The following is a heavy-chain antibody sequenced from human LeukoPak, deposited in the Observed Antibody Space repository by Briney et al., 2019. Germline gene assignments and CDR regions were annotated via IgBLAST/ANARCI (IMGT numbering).Heavy chain of an antibody. J-gene: IGHJ5*02. D-gene: IGHD3-3*01. V-gene: IGHV4-34*01. CDR3: ARVNGVTIFGVVTRYNWFDP. CDR2: INHSGST. CDR1: GGSFSGYY. Sequence: SETLSLTCAVYGGSFSGYYWSWIRQPPGKGLEWIGEINHSGSTNYNPSLKSRVTISVDTSKNQFSLKLSSVTAADTAVYYCARVNGVTIFGVVTRYNWFDPWGQGTLVTVSS.